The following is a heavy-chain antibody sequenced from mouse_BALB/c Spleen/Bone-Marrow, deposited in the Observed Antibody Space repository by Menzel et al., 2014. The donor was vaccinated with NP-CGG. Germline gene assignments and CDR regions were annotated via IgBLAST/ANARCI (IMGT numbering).Heavy chain of an antibody. CDR2: IDPETGGT. J-gene: IGHJ4*01. CDR3: TSRTPYYDSRYYYTMDY. CDR1: GYTFTDYE. D-gene: IGHD2-4*01. Sequence: QVQLQQPGAELVRPGASVTLSCKASGYTFTDYEMHWVKQTPVHGLEWIGAIDPETGGTADNQKFRGKATLTADKSSSTAYMELRSLTSEDSAVCYCTSRTPYYDSRYYYTMDYWGQGTSVTVSS. V-gene: IGHV1-15*01.